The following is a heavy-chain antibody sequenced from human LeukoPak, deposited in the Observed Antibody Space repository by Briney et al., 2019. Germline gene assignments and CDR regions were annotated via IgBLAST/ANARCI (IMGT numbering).Heavy chain of an antibody. J-gene: IGHJ4*02. Sequence: GGSLRLSCAASGFTFSSCNMNWARQAPGKGLEWVSYISSSSSDIYYADSVKGRFTISRDNAKNSLYLQMNSLRAEDTAVYYCARGHYYDSSGLVKYYFDYWGQGTLVTVSS. D-gene: IGHD3-22*01. CDR1: GFTFSSCN. V-gene: IGHV3-48*01. CDR3: ARGHYYDSSGLVKYYFDY. CDR2: ISSSSSDI.